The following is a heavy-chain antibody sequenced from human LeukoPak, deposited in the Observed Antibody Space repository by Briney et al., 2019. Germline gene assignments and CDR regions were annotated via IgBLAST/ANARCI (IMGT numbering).Heavy chain of an antibody. J-gene: IGHJ5*02. V-gene: IGHV3-66*01. Sequence: GGSLRLSCAASGFTFSSYAMSWVRQAPGKGLEWVSVIYSGGSTYYADSVKGRFTISRDNSKNTLYLQMNSLRAEDTAVYYCARDGLAAAAPWGQGTLVTVSS. D-gene: IGHD6-13*01. CDR3: ARDGLAAAAP. CDR1: GFTFSSYA. CDR2: IYSGGST.